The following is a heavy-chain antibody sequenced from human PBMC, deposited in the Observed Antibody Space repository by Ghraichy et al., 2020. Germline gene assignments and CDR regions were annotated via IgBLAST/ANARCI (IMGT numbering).Heavy chain of an antibody. Sequence: SETLSLTCAVYGGSFSGYYWSWIRQPPGKGLEWIGEINHSGSTNYNPSLKSRVTISVDTSKNQFSLKLSSVTAADTAVYYCARGRVLWFGELLSPDGWFDPWGQGTLVTVSS. CDR3: ARGRVLWFGELLSPDGWFDP. D-gene: IGHD3-10*01. CDR1: GGSFSGYY. V-gene: IGHV4-34*01. J-gene: IGHJ5*02. CDR2: INHSGST.